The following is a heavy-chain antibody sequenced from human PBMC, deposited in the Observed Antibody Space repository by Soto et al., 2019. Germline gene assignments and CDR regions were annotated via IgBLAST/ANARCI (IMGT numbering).Heavy chain of an antibody. V-gene: IGHV3-30*03. Sequence: QVQLVESGGGVVLPGRSLRLSCAASGFNFSGHDMHWVRQAPGKGLEWVAVISYDEKTKYYGDSVIGRFTISRDNSKNTLYLQMSSLRPEDTALYYCATSGDYGAPYCDFWGQGTLVTVSS. D-gene: IGHD4-17*01. CDR1: GFNFSGHD. CDR3: ATSGDYGAPYCDF. J-gene: IGHJ4*02. CDR2: ISYDEKTK.